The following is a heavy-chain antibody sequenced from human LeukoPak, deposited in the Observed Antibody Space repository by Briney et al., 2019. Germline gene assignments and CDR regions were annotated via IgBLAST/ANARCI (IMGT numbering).Heavy chain of an antibody. CDR2: VTFDGSNQ. D-gene: IGHD4-17*01. V-gene: IGHV3-30*03. Sequence: GGALRLSCAASGFTFNSYGKHWVRQAPGKGLEWVAVVTFDGSNQYSADSVKGRFAISRDNAKNTPYLQMNSLRGEDTAVYYCARVEDDYGDYYLGMDVWGQGTTVTVSS. CDR3: ARVEDDYGDYYLGMDV. J-gene: IGHJ6*02. CDR1: GFTFNSYG.